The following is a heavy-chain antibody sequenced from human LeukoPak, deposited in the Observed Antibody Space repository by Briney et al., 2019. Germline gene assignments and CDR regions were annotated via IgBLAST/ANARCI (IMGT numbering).Heavy chain of an antibody. Sequence: GGSLRLSCAASGFTFDDYAMHWVRQAPGKGLEWVSGISWNSGSIGYADSVKGRFTISRDNAKNSLYLQMNSLRAEDTALYYCAKDSDGGNSGILNFFFDYWGQGTLVTVSS. J-gene: IGHJ4*02. CDR3: AKDSDGGNSGILNFFFDY. V-gene: IGHV3-9*01. CDR1: GFTFDDYA. D-gene: IGHD4-23*01. CDR2: ISWNSGSI.